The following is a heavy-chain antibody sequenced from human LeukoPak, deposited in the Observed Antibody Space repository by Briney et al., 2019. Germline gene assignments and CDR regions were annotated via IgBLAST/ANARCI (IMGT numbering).Heavy chain of an antibody. CDR3: ARAAIFGDYDSDY. CDR2: LYSGGST. J-gene: IGHJ4*02. Sequence: GGSLRLSCAASGFTVSTNYMSWVRQAPEKGLEWVSVLYSGGSTYYADSVKGRFTISRDNSKNTLYLQMNSLRAADTAVYYCARAAIFGDYDSDYWGQGTLVTVSS. D-gene: IGHD4-17*01. V-gene: IGHV3-53*01. CDR1: GFTVSTNY.